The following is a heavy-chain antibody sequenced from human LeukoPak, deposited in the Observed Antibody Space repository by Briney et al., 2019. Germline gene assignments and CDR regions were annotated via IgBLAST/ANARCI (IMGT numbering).Heavy chain of an antibody. V-gene: IGHV4-39*01. D-gene: IGHD6-19*01. J-gene: IGHJ4*02. Sequence: SETLSLTCTVSGGSISSSSYYWGWIRQPTGKGLEWIGSIYYSGSTYYNPSLKSRVTISVDTSKNQFSLKLSSVTAADTAVYYCVRRDSSGWYGYRVDYYFDYWGQGTLVTVSS. CDR1: GGSISSSSYY. CDR2: IYYSGST. CDR3: VRRDSSGWYGYRVDYYFDY.